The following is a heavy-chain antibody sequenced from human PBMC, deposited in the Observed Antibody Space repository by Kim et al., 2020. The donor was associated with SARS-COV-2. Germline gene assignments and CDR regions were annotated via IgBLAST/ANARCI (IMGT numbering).Heavy chain of an antibody. J-gene: IGHJ6*02. CDR3: ARITYYYGSGIYYGMDV. Sequence: SGPTLVNPTQTLTLTCTFSGFSLSSRGMCVSWIRQPPGKALEWLALIDWDDDKYYSTSLKTRLTISKDTSKNQVVLTMTNMDPVDTAAYYCARITYYYGSGIYYGMDVCGQGTTVTYSS. CDR1: GFSLSSRGMC. V-gene: IGHV2-70*01. CDR2: IDWDDDK. D-gene: IGHD3-10*01.